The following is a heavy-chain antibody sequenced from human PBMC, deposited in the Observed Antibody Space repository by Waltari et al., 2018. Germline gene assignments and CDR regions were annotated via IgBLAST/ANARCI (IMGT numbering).Heavy chain of an antibody. Sequence: QERLVEAGGGLVRAGGSLRLSCGASGFTFGEYNMRWSRQAPWKGLEWVADISSTGRNTDYGDSVRGRFTISRDNTKNSLYLQMHSLRVEDTAVYFCARGPPTLTSTTFQSDSWGQGTLVTVSS. J-gene: IGHJ5*02. CDR1: GFTFGEYN. CDR2: ISSTGRNT. D-gene: IGHD2-2*01. V-gene: IGHV3-11*06. CDR3: ARGPPTLTSTTFQSDS.